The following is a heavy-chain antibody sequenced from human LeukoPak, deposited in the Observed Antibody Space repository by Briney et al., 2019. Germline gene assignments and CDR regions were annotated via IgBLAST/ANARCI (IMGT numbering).Heavy chain of an antibody. J-gene: IGHJ4*02. CDR1: GGSISSDDYY. CDR2: IYYSGST. V-gene: IGHV4-30-4*08. CDR3: ARGPGIAAAGNDY. D-gene: IGHD6-13*01. Sequence: PSETLSLTCTVSGGSISSDDYYWSWIRQPPGKGLEWLGYIYYSGSTYYNPSLKSRVTISVDTSKNQFSLKLSSVTAADTAVYYCARGPGIAAAGNDYWGQGTLVTVSS.